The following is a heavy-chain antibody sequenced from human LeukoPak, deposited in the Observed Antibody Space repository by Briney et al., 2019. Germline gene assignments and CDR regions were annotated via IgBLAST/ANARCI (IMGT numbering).Heavy chain of an antibody. Sequence: GGSLRLSCTAFGFTFDAYAMHWVRQVPGKGLEWVSGISFNSGHIGYADSVKGRFTIFGDNAKTSVYLQMSSLTAEDTALYYCAKDMSGSSWYYFDTWGQGTLVTVSS. J-gene: IGHJ4*02. CDR1: GFTFDAYA. V-gene: IGHV3-9*01. CDR3: AKDMSGSSWYYFDT. D-gene: IGHD6-13*01. CDR2: ISFNSGHI.